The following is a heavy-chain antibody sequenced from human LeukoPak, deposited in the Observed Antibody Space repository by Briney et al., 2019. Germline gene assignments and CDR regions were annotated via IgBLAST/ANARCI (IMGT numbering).Heavy chain of an antibody. CDR2: ISSSGSNI. D-gene: IGHD3-16*01. V-gene: IGHV3-11*01. Sequence: GGSLRLSCAASGFTFSDYYMSGVRQAPGKGVEGGAYISSSGSNIYYADSVKGRFTISRDNAKNSLYLQMNSLRAEDTAVYYCARDGPPSFGMAFDIWGQGTMVTVSS. CDR3: ARDGPPSFGMAFDI. CDR1: GFTFSDYY. J-gene: IGHJ3*02.